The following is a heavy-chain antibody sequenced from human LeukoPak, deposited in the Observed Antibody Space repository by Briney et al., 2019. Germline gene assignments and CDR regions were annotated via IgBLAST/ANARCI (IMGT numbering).Heavy chain of an antibody. J-gene: IGHJ4*02. Sequence: SETLSLTCAVYGGSFSGYYWNWIRQPPGKGLEWIGEINQSGSTNYNPSLKSRVTISFDTSKNQFSLKLSSVTAADTAVYYCATIRSRKWGFDYWGQGTLVTVSS. CDR3: ATIRSRKWGFDY. CDR1: GGSFSGYY. D-gene: IGHD1-26*01. CDR2: INQSGST. V-gene: IGHV4-34*01.